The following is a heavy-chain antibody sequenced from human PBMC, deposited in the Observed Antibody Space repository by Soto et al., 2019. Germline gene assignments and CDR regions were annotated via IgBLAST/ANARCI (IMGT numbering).Heavy chain of an antibody. CDR3: ARDRGGGGPNAH. Sequence: SGGSLRLSCAASGFTVSGNYMSWVCQAPGKGMEWVSVIYSGGSTYYADSVKGGFTISRDNTKNTLYLQMNSLRAEETAVYYCARDRGGGGPNAHWGQGTLVTVSS. D-gene: IGHD3-16*01. CDR2: IYSGGST. CDR1: GFTVSGNY. J-gene: IGHJ4*02. V-gene: IGHV3-53*01.